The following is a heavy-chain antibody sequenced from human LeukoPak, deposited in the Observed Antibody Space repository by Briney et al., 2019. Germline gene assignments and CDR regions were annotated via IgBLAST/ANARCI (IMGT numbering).Heavy chain of an antibody. D-gene: IGHD3-10*01. J-gene: IGHJ4*02. Sequence: SETLSLTCTVSGGSISSGSYYWSWIRQPAGKGLEWIGRIYTSGSTNYNPSLKSRVTISVDTSKNQFSLKLSSVTAADTAVYYCARELLWFDFDYWGQGTLVTVSS. CDR2: IYTSGST. CDR3: ARELLWFDFDY. V-gene: IGHV4-61*02. CDR1: GGSISSGSYY.